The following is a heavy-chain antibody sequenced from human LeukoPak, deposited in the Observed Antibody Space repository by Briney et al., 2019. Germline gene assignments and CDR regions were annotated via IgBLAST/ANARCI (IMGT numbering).Heavy chain of an antibody. V-gene: IGHV6-1*01. CDR2: TYYRSKWYY. Sequence: SQTLSLTCAISGDSVCSNSAAWNWIRQSPSRGLEWLGRTYYRSKWYYDYAVSVKSRITINPDTAKNQFSLQLNSVTPEDTDVYYCARMTTVVTRAYDYWGQGTLVTVSS. CDR3: ARMTTVVTRAYDY. J-gene: IGHJ4*02. CDR1: GDSVCSNSAA. D-gene: IGHD4-23*01.